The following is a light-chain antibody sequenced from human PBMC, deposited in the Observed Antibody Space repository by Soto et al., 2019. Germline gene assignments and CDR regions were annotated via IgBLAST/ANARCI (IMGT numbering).Light chain of an antibody. Sequence: QSVLTQSPSASGTPGQRVTISCSGSSSNIRSNTVNWYQQLPGTAPKLLIHTNNQRPSGVPDRFSGSKSGTSASLGISGLQSEDEADYFCAAWDDSLNGVVFGGGTKLTVL. CDR1: SSNIRSNT. CDR2: TNN. J-gene: IGLJ2*01. V-gene: IGLV1-44*01. CDR3: AAWDDSLNGVV.